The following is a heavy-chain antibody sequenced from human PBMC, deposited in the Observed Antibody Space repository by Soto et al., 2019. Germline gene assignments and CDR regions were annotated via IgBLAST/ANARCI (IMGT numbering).Heavy chain of an antibody. Sequence: ASVKVYCKASGYTFTSYYMHWVRQAPGQGLEWMGIINPSGGSTSYAQKFQGRVTMTRDTSTSTVYMELSSLRSEDTAVYYCARDGPTTITYSGMDVWGQGTTVTVSS. CDR3: ARDGPTTITYSGMDV. CDR1: GYTFTSYY. J-gene: IGHJ6*02. D-gene: IGHD4-4*01. CDR2: INPSGGST. V-gene: IGHV1-46*01.